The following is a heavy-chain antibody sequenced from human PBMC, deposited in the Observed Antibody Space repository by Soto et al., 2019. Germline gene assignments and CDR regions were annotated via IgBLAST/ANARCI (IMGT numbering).Heavy chain of an antibody. V-gene: IGHV1-2*02. CDR2: INPIIGRT. Sequence: ASVKVSCKASGYGSSIHWMRQAPGQGLEWMAFINPIIGRTNNAQSFQGRVTMTWDTSIRTAYRELSRLTSDDTAIYYCARGYCHNRGCSDYFDYSGQGTLVTVSS. CDR3: ARGYCHNRGCSDYFDY. D-gene: IGHD2-8*01. CDR1: GYGSS. J-gene: IGHJ4*02.